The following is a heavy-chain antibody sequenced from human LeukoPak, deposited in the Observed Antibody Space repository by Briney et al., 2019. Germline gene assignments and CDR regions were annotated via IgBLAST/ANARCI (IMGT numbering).Heavy chain of an antibody. D-gene: IGHD3-3*01. CDR1: GGPISSSSYY. V-gene: IGHV4-39*01. J-gene: IGHJ4*02. CDR3: ARLSIFGVVIPNSFDY. CDR2: IYYSGST. Sequence: SETPSLTCTVSGGPISSSSYYWGWIRQPPGKGLEWIGSIYYSGSTYYNPSLKGRVTISVDTSKNQFSLKLSSVTAADTAVYYCARLSIFGVVIPNSFDYWGQGTLVTVSS.